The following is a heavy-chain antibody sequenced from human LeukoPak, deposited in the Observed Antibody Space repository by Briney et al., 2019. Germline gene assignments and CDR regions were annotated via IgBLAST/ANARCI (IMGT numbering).Heavy chain of an antibody. Sequence: GGSLRLSCAASGFTFRNYGMSWVRQAPGKGLEWVSAISGDAADIFYADSAKGRFTISRDNAKNSLYLQMNSLRAEDTAVYYCARDQADWDPYWYFDLWGRGTLVTVSS. V-gene: IGHV3-23*01. CDR3: ARDQADWDPYWYFDL. J-gene: IGHJ2*01. D-gene: IGHD3/OR15-3a*01. CDR1: GFTFRNYG. CDR2: ISGDAADI.